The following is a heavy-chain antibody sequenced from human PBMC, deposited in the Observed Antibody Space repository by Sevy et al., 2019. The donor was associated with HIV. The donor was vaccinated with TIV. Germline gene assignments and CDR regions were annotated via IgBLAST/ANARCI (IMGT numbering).Heavy chain of an antibody. V-gene: IGHV3-30*02. CDR3: VKGPHPAVTTSYALDV. J-gene: IGHJ6*02. CDR1: GFTVKSYG. CDR2: IRNDGSTK. D-gene: IGHD4-17*01. Sequence: GGSLRLSCAASGFTVKSYGMHWVRQAPGKGLEWVTFIRNDGSTKYYADSVRGRFTASRDNSKNTLYLHMNSLRPEDTAVYYCVKGPHPAVTTSYALDVWGQGTTVTVSS.